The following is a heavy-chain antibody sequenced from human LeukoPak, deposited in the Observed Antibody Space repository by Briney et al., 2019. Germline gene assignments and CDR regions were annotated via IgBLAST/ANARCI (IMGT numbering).Heavy chain of an antibody. CDR3: ARDGVTRRYNMYFYMDV. CDR1: GFTFSDYA. V-gene: IGHV3-30*04. D-gene: IGHD1-1*01. CDR2: VAYDGSSK. J-gene: IGHJ6*03. Sequence: HPGGSLRLSCAASGFTFSDYALHWVRQVPGKGLEWVAFVAYDGSSKYYRDSVRGRFIISRDYSRNALYLQMNSLRGDDTAVYYCARDGVTRRYNMYFYMDVWGKGTTVTVSS.